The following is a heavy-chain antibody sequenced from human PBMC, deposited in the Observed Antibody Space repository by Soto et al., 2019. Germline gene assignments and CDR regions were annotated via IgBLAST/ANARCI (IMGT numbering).Heavy chain of an antibody. CDR1: GFTFSSYG. Sequence: GGSLRLSCAASGFTFSSYGMHWVRQAPGKGLEWVSVIYSGGNTYYADSVKGRFTISRDNSKNTLYLQMNSLRAEDTAVYYCARERQYHTTWFDPWGQGTLVTVSS. CDR3: ARERQYHTTWFDP. V-gene: IGHV3-NL1*01. CDR2: IYSGGNT. D-gene: IGHD3-3*01. J-gene: IGHJ5*02.